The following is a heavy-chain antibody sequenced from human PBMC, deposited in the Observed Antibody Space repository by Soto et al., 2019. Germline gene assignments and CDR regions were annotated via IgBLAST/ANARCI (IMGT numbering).Heavy chain of an antibody. CDR3: ARAVYSLGTPLTGPGGGFDP. CDR2: IYYSGCT. CDR1: GGSLSSYY. V-gene: IGHV4-59*01. D-gene: IGHD3-10*01. J-gene: IGHJ5*02. Sequence: PSETLSLTCTPSGGSLSSYYWSWIRQPPGKGLEWIGYIYYSGCTNYNPSLKSRVTISVGTSKNQFSLKLSSVTAANTAVYYCARAVYSLGTPLTGPGGGFDPWGQGTLVTVSS.